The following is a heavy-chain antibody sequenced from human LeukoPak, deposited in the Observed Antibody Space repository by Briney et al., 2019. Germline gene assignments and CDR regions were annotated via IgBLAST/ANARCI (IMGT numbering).Heavy chain of an antibody. CDR1: GFTFSTYT. D-gene: IGHD2-15*01. V-gene: IGHV3-23*01. CDR2: IGNNGGGI. J-gene: IGHJ5*02. CDR3: ALDPTWRTPS. Sequence: GGSLRLSCAASGFTFSTYTMYWVRHPPGKRLEWVSIIGNNGGGIHYADSVKGRFTISRDNFKNALYLQMNSLRVEDTAVYYCALDPTWRTPSWGQGVLVTVSS.